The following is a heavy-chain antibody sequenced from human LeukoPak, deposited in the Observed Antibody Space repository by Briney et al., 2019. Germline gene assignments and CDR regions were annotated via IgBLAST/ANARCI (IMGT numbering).Heavy chain of an antibody. V-gene: IGHV4-4*02. CDR3: ARNPGKGGFDY. CDR2: IHHGGST. Sequence: KPSGTLSLTCAVSGGSISSNNWWNWVRQPPGKGLEWIGEIHHGGSTNSKPSLKSRVTISIDNSKNQFSLNLNSMTAADTAVYYCARNPGKGGFDYWGRGTLVTVSS. CDR1: GGSISSNNW. J-gene: IGHJ4*02.